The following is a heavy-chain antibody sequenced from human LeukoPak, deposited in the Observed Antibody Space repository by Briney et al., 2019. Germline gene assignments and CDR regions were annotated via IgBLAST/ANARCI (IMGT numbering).Heavy chain of an antibody. CDR2: IFYSGST. CDR1: GGSIRNYY. D-gene: IGHD3-10*01. Sequence: SEPLSLTCTVSGGSIRNYYWSWLRQPPGKGLERIGYIFYSGSTVYNPSLKSRVAMSVDTSKSRFSLNLISVTAADTAVYYCARDGMAGGIYYSFYMDVWGKGTTVTVSS. V-gene: IGHV4-59*01. CDR3: ARDGMAGGIYYSFYMDV. J-gene: IGHJ6*03.